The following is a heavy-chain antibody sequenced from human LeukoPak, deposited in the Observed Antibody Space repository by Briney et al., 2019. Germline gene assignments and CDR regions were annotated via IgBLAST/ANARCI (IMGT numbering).Heavy chain of an antibody. V-gene: IGHV1-8*03. CDR2: MNPNSGNT. Sequence: GASVKVSCKASGYTFTSYGISWVRQATGQGLEWMGWMNPNSGNTGYAQKFQGRVTITRNTSISTAYMELSSLRSEDTAVYYCARTYSSGWDYYYYMDVRGKGTTVTVSS. J-gene: IGHJ6*03. D-gene: IGHD6-19*01. CDR1: GYTFTSYG. CDR3: ARTYSSGWDYYYYMDV.